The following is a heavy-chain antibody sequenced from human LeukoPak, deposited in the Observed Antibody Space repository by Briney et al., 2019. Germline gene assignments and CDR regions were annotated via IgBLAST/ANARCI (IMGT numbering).Heavy chain of an antibody. J-gene: IGHJ3*02. V-gene: IGHV1-18*01. CDR1: GYTFTSYG. CDR2: ISAYNGNT. Sequence: ASVKVSCKASGYTFTSYGISWVRQAPGQGLEWMGWISAYNGNTNYAQKLQGRVTMTTDTSTSTAYMELRSLRSDDTAVYYCASLVLPAVLDAFDIWGQGTMVTVSS. D-gene: IGHD2-2*01. CDR3: ASLVLPAVLDAFDI.